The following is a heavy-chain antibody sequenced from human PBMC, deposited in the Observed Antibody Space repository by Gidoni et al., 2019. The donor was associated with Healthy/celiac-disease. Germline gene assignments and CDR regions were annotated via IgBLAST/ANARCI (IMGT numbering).Heavy chain of an antibody. CDR1: GFTFSSYA. Sequence: EVQLLESGGGLVQPGGSLRLSCAASGFTFSSYAMSWVRQAPGKGLEWVSAISGSGGSTYYADSVKGRFTISRDNSKNTLYLQMNSLRAEDTAVYYCAKESFSSGLNIVVVGADYWGQGTLVTVSS. J-gene: IGHJ4*02. CDR2: ISGSGGST. D-gene: IGHD2-21*01. V-gene: IGHV3-23*01. CDR3: AKESFSSGLNIVVVGADY.